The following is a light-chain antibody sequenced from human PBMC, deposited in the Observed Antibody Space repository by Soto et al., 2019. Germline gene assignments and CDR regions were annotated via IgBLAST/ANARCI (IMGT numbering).Light chain of an antibody. CDR3: QQSYSTTIT. V-gene: IGKV1-39*01. J-gene: IGKJ5*01. CDR1: QSISSY. Sequence: SQMHQSPSSLSAAVGDRVTITCRASQSISSYLNWYQQKPGKAPKLLIYAASSLQSGVPSRFSGSGSGTDFTLTISSLQPEDFATYYCQQSYSTTITFGQGTRLEIK. CDR2: AAS.